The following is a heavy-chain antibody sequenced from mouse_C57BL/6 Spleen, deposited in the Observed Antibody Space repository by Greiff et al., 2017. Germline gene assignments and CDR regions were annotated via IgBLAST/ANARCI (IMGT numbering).Heavy chain of an antibody. CDR2: IHPSDSDT. CDR1: GYTFTSYW. D-gene: IGHD2-1*01. Sequence: VKLQQPGAELVKPGASVKVSCKASGYTFTSYWMHWVKQRPGQGLEWIGRIHPSDSDTNYNQKFKGKATLTVDKSSSTAYMQLSSLTSEDSAVYYCATIYYGNYVHFDYWGQGTTLTVSS. V-gene: IGHV1-74*01. J-gene: IGHJ2*01. CDR3: ATIYYGNYVHFDY.